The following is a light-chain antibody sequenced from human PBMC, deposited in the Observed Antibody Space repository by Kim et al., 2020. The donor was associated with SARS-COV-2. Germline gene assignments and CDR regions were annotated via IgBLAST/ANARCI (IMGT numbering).Light chain of an antibody. CDR3: QQYGSSPAT. CDR1: QTVTSNY. Sequence: SPGESATLSCRASQTVTSNYLAWYQQKPGQAPRLLIYGASSRATGIPDRFSGSGSGTDFTLTISRLEPEDFAVYYCQQYGSSPATFGQGTKVEIK. V-gene: IGKV3-20*01. J-gene: IGKJ1*01. CDR2: GAS.